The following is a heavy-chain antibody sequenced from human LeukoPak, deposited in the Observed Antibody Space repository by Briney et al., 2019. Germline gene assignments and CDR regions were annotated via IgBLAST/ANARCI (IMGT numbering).Heavy chain of an antibody. J-gene: IGHJ4*02. V-gene: IGHV4-38-2*02. D-gene: IGHD3-22*01. CDR3: ARVNMIVVVIEE. CDR2: IHHSGNT. CDR1: GFSIIRGYY. Sequence: SETLSLTCTVSGFSIIRGYYWGWIRQPPGKGLEWIGSIHHSGNTYYNLSLKSRVTISVDTSKNQFSLKLSSVTAADTAVYYCARVNMIVVVIEEWGQGTLVTVSS.